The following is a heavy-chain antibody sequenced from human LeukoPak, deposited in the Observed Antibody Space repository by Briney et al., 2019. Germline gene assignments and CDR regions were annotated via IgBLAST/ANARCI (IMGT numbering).Heavy chain of an antibody. V-gene: IGHV1-2*02. Sequence: GAPVKVSCKASGYTFTGYYMHWVRQAPGQGLEWMGWINPNSGGTNYAQKFQGRVTMTRDTSISTAYMELSRLRSDDTAVYYCASPTMIPAPQGAFDIWGQGTMVTVSS. D-gene: IGHD3-22*01. CDR2: INPNSGGT. CDR3: ASPTMIPAPQGAFDI. J-gene: IGHJ3*02. CDR1: GYTFTGYY.